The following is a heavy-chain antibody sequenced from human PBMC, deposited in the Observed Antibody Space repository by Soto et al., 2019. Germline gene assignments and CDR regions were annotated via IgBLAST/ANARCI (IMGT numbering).Heavy chain of an antibody. CDR1: GFTFRNAW. J-gene: IGHJ6*03. CDR2: IKGKTDGGTT. CDR3: TAVGGYCSSTSCYYYYYYYMYV. D-gene: IGHD2-2*01. V-gene: IGHV3-15*01. Sequence: EVQLVESGGGLVKPGGSLRLACAASGFTFRNAWMSWVRQAPGKGLEWVGRIKGKTDGGTTDYAAPVKGRFTISRDDSKNTLYQQMNSLKTEDTAVYYCTAVGGYCSSTSCYYYYYYYMYVWGKGTTVTVSS.